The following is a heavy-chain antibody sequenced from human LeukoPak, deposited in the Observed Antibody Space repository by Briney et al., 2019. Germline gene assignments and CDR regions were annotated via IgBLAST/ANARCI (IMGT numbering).Heavy chain of an antibody. CDR2: ISSSSNYI. CDR3: ARVPHAMVRGVIITEFYFDY. Sequence: GGSLRLSCAASGLTFSSYSMNWVRQAPGKGLEWVSSISSSSNYIYYADSVKGRFTISRDNAKNSLYLQMNSLRAEDTAVYYCARVPHAMVRGVIITEFYFDYWGQVTLVTVSS. J-gene: IGHJ4*02. CDR1: GLTFSSYS. D-gene: IGHD3-10*01. V-gene: IGHV3-21*01.